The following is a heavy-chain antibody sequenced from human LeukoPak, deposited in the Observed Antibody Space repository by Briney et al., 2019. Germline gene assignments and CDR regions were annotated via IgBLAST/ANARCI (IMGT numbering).Heavy chain of an antibody. D-gene: IGHD3-22*01. CDR3: ANGGTYSSGP. J-gene: IGHJ5*02. V-gene: IGHV3-7*01. Sequence: GGSLRLSCAASGFTFSNSWMSWVRQAPGKGLEWVATIKPDGSAQYYVNSVKGRFTISRDNAKNSLFLQINSLRAEDTAVYYCANGGTYSSGPWGQGTLVTVSS. CDR2: IKPDGSAQ. CDR1: GFTFSNSW.